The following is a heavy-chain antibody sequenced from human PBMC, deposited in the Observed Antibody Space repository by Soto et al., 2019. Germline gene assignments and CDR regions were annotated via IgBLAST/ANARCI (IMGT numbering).Heavy chain of an antibody. CDR2: ITTTGTYI. CDR1: GFTFSSYS. V-gene: IGHV3-21*01. J-gene: IGHJ4*02. D-gene: IGHD2-15*01. CDR3: ARDSCSGGSCSYFDY. Sequence: GGSLRLSCAASGFTFSSYSMDWVRQAPGKGLEWVSSITTTGTYIYYADSMKGRFTISRDNAKNSLYLQMNSLRAEDTAVYYCARDSCSGGSCSYFDYWGQGTLVTVSS.